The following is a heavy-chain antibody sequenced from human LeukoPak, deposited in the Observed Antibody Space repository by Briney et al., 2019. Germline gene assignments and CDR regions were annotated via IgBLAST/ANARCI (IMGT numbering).Heavy chain of an antibody. CDR2: ISGSGGST. CDR3: AKSPYSGSYYGVRYNWFDP. V-gene: IGHV3-23*01. CDR1: GFTFSSYA. Sequence: GGSLRLSCAASGFTFSSYAMSWVRQAPGKGLAWVSAISGSGGSTYYADSLKGRFTLSRDNSKNTLHLQMKSLRAEDTAVYYGAKSPYSGSYYGVRYNWFDPWGQGTLVTVSS. J-gene: IGHJ5*02. D-gene: IGHD1-26*01.